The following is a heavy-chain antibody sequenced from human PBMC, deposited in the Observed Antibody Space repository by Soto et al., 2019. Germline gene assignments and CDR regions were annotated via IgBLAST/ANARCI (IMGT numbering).Heavy chain of an antibody. CDR3: ARGGVVVPAATILGAFDI. D-gene: IGHD2-2*01. CDR2: IYYSGST. CDR1: GGSISSGGYY. Sequence: SETLSLTCTVSGGSISSGGYYWIWIRQHPGKGLEWIGYIYYSGSTYYNPSLKSRVTISVDTSKNQFSLKLSSVTAADTAVYYCARGGVVVPAATILGAFDIWGQGTMVTVSS. J-gene: IGHJ3*02. V-gene: IGHV4-31*03.